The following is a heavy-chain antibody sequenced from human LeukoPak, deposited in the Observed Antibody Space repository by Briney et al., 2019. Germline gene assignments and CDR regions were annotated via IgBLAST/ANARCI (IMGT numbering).Heavy chain of an antibody. V-gene: IGHV3-7*01. CDR3: ARVSGSASYQLLYYYYGMDV. CDR1: GFTFSSYS. CDR2: IKQDGSEK. D-gene: IGHD2-2*01. Sequence: PGGSLRLSCAASGFTFSSYSMNWVRQAPGKGLEWVANIKQDGSEKYYVDSVKGRFTISRDNAKNSLYLQMNSLRAEDTAVYYCARVSGSASYQLLYYYYGMDVWGQGTTVTVSS. J-gene: IGHJ6*02.